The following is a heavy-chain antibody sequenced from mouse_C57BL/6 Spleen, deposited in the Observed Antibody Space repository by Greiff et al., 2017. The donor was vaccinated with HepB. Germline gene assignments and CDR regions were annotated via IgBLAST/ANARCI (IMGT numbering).Heavy chain of an antibody. J-gene: IGHJ4*01. CDR1: GFSLTSYG. CDR3: AKQGLYYYGSSPYYAMDY. D-gene: IGHD1-1*01. CDR2: IWGDGST. Sequence: VKLVESGPGLVAPSQSLSITCTVSGFSLTSYGVSWVRQPPGKGLEWLGVIWGDGSTNYHSALISRLSISKDNSKSQVFLKLNSLQTDDTATYYCAKQGLYYYGSSPYYAMDYWGQGTSVTVSS. V-gene: IGHV2-3*01.